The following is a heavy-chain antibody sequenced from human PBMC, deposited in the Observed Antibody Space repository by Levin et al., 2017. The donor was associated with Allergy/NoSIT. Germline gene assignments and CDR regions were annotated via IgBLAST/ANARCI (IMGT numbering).Heavy chain of an antibody. J-gene: IGHJ4*02. Sequence: GESLKISCAASGFTFRNYAMHWVRQVPGKGLEWVAAISFDGTNKFYGDSVKGRFTISRDNSKNTLYLLMNSLRREDTALYYCAREPSSGGDYWGQGTLVTVSS. V-gene: IGHV3-30-3*01. CDR1: GFTFRNYA. CDR3: AREPSSGGDY. CDR2: ISFDGTNK. D-gene: IGHD3-22*01.